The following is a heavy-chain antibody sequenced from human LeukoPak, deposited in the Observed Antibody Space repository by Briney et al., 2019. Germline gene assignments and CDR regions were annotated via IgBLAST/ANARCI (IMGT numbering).Heavy chain of an antibody. D-gene: IGHD6-6*01. Sequence: GGSLRLSCAASGFTFSSYSMNWVRQAPGKGLEWVALIWYDGSKKYYADSVKGRFTISRDNSKNTLYLQMNSLRPEDTAVYYCARGLGGLSSGLDYWGQGTLVTVSS. J-gene: IGHJ4*02. CDR1: GFTFSSYS. CDR3: ARGLGGLSSGLDY. V-gene: IGHV3-33*08. CDR2: IWYDGSKK.